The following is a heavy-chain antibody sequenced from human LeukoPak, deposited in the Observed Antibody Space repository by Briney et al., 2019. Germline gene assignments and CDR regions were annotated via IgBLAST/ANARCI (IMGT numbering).Heavy chain of an antibody. CDR1: GFTFSNYW. J-gene: IGHJ4*02. Sequence: SGESLTLSCIASGFTFSNYWMSWVRQAPGKGLEWVANIKQDGSVKNYIDSVKGRFSISRDNAKSSLNLQMHNLRAEDTAVYYCATTQTFDYWGQGTLVTVSS. CDR3: ATTQTFDY. V-gene: IGHV3-7*03. D-gene: IGHD2-15*01. CDR2: IKQDGSVK.